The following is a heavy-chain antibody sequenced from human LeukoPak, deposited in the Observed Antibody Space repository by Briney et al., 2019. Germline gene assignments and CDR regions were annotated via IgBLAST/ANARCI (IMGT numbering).Heavy chain of an antibody. D-gene: IGHD3-3*01. V-gene: IGHV1-24*01. CDR1: GYTLTELS. Sequence: GASVKVPCKVSGYTLTELSMHWVRQAPGKGLEWMGGFDPEDGKTIYAQKFQGRVTMTEDTSTDTAYMELSSLRSEDTAMYYCATVITISRFDPWGQGTLVTVSS. J-gene: IGHJ5*02. CDR2: FDPEDGKT. CDR3: ATVITISRFDP.